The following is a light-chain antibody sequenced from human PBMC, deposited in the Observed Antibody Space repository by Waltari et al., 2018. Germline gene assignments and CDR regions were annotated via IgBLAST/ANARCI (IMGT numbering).Light chain of an antibody. CDR3: AAWDDSINGPA. CDR1: ASNIDRTV. Sequence: QSVLTQPPSASGAPGQTVAISRSGSASNIDRTVVPWYQQFPGTAPKLLIYRNDQRPSGVPGRFSGSKSGTSASLAISGLQSEDEAHYYCAAWDDSINGPAFGGGTKLTVL. CDR2: RND. J-gene: IGLJ3*02. V-gene: IGLV1-44*01.